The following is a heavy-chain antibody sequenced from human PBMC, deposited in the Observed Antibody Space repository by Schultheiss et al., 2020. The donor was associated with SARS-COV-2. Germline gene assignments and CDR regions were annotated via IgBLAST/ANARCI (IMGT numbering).Heavy chain of an antibody. D-gene: IGHD2-15*01. CDR1: GGSMSSGGYY. Sequence: SETLSLTCTVSGGSMSSGGYYWSWIRQHPGKGLEWIGYIYYSGSTYYNPSLKSRVTISVDTSKNQFSLKLSAVTAADTAVYYCARGSLPSMAAHYYYYGMDVWGQGTTVTVAS. V-gene: IGHV4-31*03. CDR2: IYYSGST. CDR3: ARGSLPSMAAHYYYYGMDV. J-gene: IGHJ6*02.